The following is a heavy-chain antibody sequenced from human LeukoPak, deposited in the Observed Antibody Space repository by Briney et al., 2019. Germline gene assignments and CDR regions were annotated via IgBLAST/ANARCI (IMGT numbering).Heavy chain of an antibody. V-gene: IGHV3-48*01. Sequence: GGSLRLSCAASGFTFSSYSMNWVRQAPGRGLEWVSYISSSSSNIYYAASVKGSFTISRDNAKNSLYLQMDRLRAADTGVYYCAREFGVFGVVNWGEETLVTVSS. J-gene: IGHJ4*02. CDR2: ISSSSSNI. CDR1: GFTFSSYS. CDR3: AREFGVFGVVN. D-gene: IGHD3-3*01.